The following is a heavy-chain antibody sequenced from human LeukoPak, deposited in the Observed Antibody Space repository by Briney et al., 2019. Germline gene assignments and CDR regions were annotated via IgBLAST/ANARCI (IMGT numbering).Heavy chain of an antibody. CDR2: IKQDATEQ. Sequence: GGSLRLSCAASGFTFSSYWMSWVRQAPGKGLEWVANIKQDATEQYYVESAKGRFTISRDNTKNSLYLQVNSLRAEDTAVYYCARFHYCSSTNCYPRHFDYWGQGTLVTVSS. CDR3: ARFHYCSSTNCYPRHFDY. J-gene: IGHJ4*02. V-gene: IGHV3-7*01. CDR1: GFTFSSYW. D-gene: IGHD2-2*01.